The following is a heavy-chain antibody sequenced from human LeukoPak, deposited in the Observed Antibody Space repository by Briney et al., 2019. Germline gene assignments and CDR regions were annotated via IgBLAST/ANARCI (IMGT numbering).Heavy chain of an antibody. J-gene: IGHJ4*02. D-gene: IGHD6-19*01. CDR3: AKGVDASSSSRFGY. V-gene: IGHV7-4-1*02. Sequence: ASVKVSCKASGYTFTTYAINWVRQAPGQGLEWMGWINTNTGNPTYAQGFTGRFVFSLDTSVNTAYLQISSLKAEDTAVYYCAKGVDASSSSRFGYWGQGTLVTVSS. CDR2: INTNTGNP. CDR1: GYTFTTYA.